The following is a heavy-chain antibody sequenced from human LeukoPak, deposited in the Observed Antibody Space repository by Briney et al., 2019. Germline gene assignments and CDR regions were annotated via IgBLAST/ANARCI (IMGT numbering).Heavy chain of an antibody. J-gene: IGHJ4*02. CDR1: GASIIDYY. D-gene: IGHD3-22*01. CDR3: ARATSLNYYDTSGYYFDW. V-gene: IGHV4-59*01. CDR2: IYYSGSTNYIYYSGST. Sequence: PSETLSLTSAVSGASIIDYYWRWVRQPPGKGLEWIGYIYYSGSTNYIYYSGSTDNNPSLKSRVTISVDTSKNQCDRKLSSVTASDTGVSYWARATSLNYYDTSGYYFDWWGQGTLVTVSS.